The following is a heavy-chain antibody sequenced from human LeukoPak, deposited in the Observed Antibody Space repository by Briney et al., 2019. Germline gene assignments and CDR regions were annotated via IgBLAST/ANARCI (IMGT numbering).Heavy chain of an antibody. V-gene: IGHV4-59*01. D-gene: IGHD3-22*01. CDR1: GVSISGYY. CDR2: IHYSGST. Sequence: PSETLSLTCTVSGVSISGYYWSWIRQPPGKGLEWVGYIHYSGSTNYNPSLKSRVTISVDTSKNQFSLKLSSVTAADTAVYYCARGPPTDYYDSSGFYYVFDYWGQGTLVTVSS. J-gene: IGHJ4*02. CDR3: ARGPPTDYYDSSGFYYVFDY.